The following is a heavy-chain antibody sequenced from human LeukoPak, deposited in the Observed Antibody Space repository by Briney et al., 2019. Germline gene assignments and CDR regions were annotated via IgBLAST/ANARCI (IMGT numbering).Heavy chain of an antibody. CDR3: AKGLRTGVGPYMGYHYYMDV. CDR1: GFTFSSYA. V-gene: IGHV3-23*01. CDR2: INDNGAGT. J-gene: IGHJ6*03. D-gene: IGHD3-16*01. Sequence: PGGSLRLSCAASGFTFSSYAMSWVRQAPGKGLKWVSPINDNGAGTYYADSVKGRFTISRDNSYNTVSLQMNSLRDEDTGVYYCAKGLRTGVGPYMGYHYYMDVWGKGATVTVSS.